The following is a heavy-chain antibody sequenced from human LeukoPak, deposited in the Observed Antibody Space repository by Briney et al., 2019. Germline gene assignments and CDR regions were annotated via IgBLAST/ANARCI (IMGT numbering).Heavy chain of an antibody. CDR2: INPNSGGT. CDR3: ARAHASLRITMIVVGEHAFDI. J-gene: IGHJ3*02. CDR1: GYSFTGHY. D-gene: IGHD3-22*01. Sequence: GASVKVSCKASGYSFTGHYMHWVRQAPGQGLEWMGWINPNSGGTNYAQKFQGRVTMTRDTSISTAYMELSRLRSDDTAVYYCARAHASLRITMIVVGEHAFDIWGQGTMDTVSS. V-gene: IGHV1-2*02.